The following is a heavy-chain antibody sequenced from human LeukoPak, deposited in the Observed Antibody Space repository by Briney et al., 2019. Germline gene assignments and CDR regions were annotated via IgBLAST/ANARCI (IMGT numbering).Heavy chain of an antibody. CDR1: AGSISSYY. CDR3: ARGRPDFRTDFYTFFVDS. Sequence: SETLSLTCTVSAGSISSYYWTWIRQPPGKGLEWIGHIYYSGSTNYNPSLKSRVAISLDTSKNQFSLKLSSVTAADTAIYYCARGRPDFRTDFYTFFVDSWGRGTLVTVSS. CDR2: IYYSGST. D-gene: IGHD3/OR15-3a*01. J-gene: IGHJ4*02. V-gene: IGHV4-59*01.